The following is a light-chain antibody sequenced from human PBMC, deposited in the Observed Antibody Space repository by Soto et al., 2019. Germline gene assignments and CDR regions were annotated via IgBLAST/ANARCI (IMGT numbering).Light chain of an antibody. CDR2: GAS. J-gene: IGKJ1*01. CDR3: QQYSSLWT. CDR1: QSVSNNY. Sequence: IVFTQSPGTLSLSPGERATLSCRTSQSVSNNYLAWYQQKPGQAPRLLIYGASSRATGIPDRFSGSGSGTDFTLSISRLEPEDFAVYYCQQYSSLWTFGQGTKVDIK. V-gene: IGKV3-20*01.